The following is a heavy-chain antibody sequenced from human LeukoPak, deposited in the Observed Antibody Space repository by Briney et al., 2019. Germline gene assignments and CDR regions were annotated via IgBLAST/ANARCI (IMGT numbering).Heavy chain of an antibody. CDR3: AREHSSGYYFEDY. CDR1: GGSFSGYY. CDR2: INHSGST. J-gene: IGHJ4*02. D-gene: IGHD3-22*01. Sequence: SETLSLTCAVYGGSFSGYYWSWIRQPPGKGLEWIGEINHSGSTNYNPSLKSRVTISVDTSKNQFSLKLSSVTAADTAVYYCAREHSSGYYFEDYWGQGTLVTVSS. V-gene: IGHV4-34*01.